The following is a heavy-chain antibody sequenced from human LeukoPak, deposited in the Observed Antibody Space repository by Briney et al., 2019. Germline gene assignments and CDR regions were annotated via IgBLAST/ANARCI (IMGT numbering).Heavy chain of an antibody. V-gene: IGHV4-4*07. CDR1: GGYISGYY. CDR3: ARLMTGTTTAFDI. Sequence: PSVTLSLTCTVSGGYISGYYWSWIRQPAGKGLEWVGRIYTSGSTHYNPSLKSRVAMSVDTSKNQFSLNLSSVTAADTAVYYCARLMTGTTTAFDIWGQGTMVTVSS. CDR2: IYTSGST. D-gene: IGHD1-7*01. J-gene: IGHJ3*02.